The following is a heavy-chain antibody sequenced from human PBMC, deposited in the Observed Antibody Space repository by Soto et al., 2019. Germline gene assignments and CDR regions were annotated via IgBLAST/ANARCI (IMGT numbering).Heavy chain of an antibody. CDR3: ARDRVSLAMFGVPVGVFKN. D-gene: IGHD3-3*01. CDR1: GYTFTTFA. Sequence: ASVKVSCKASGYTFTTFAMHWVRQAPGQRPEWLGWINAGSGYTKYSQNFQDRVTISSDTSASTAYMGLSSLRSGDTAIYYCARDRVSLAMFGVPVGVFKNWGQGTLVTVS. J-gene: IGHJ4*02. V-gene: IGHV1-3*01. CDR2: INAGSGYT.